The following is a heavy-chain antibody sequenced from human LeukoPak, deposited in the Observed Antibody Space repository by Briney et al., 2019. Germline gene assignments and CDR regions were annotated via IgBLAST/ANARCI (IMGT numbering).Heavy chain of an antibody. V-gene: IGHV3-7*03. J-gene: IGHJ4*02. CDR2: IEQDGSEK. Sequence: RSLRLSCAASGFTLSNHWMSWVRQAPREGREWVANIEQDGSEKYYVDSVRGRFTISRDNAKNSLFLQMNTLRAEDTAVYYCARRRCSSTSCFFDYWGQGSLVTVSS. CDR1: GFTLSNHW. D-gene: IGHD2-2*01. CDR3: ARRRCSSTSCFFDY.